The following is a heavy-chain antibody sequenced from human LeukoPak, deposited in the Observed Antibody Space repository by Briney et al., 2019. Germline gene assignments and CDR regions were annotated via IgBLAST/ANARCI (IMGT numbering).Heavy chain of an antibody. CDR3: AISKQGNSLVYFDN. V-gene: IGHV4-59*01. D-gene: IGHD5-18*01. CDR2: IYYSGST. CDR1: GGSISSYY. Sequence: SETLSLTCTVSGGSISSYYWSWIRQPPGKGLEWIGYIYYSGSTNYNPSLKSRVTISVDTSKNQFSLKLSSVTAADTAVYYCAISKQGNSLVYFDNWGQGTRVTVSS. J-gene: IGHJ4*02.